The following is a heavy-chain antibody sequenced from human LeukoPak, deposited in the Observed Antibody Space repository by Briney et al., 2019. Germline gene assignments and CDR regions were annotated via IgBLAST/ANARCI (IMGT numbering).Heavy chain of an antibody. Sequence: GGSLRLSCAASGFTSSSYSMNWVRQAPGKGLEWVSSISSSSSYIYYADSVKGRFTISRDNAKNPLYLQMNSLRAEDTAVYYCARLATYYYDSSGYYHDYWGQGTLVTVSS. CDR3: ARLATYYYDSSGYYHDY. CDR2: ISSSSSYI. CDR1: GFTSSSYS. J-gene: IGHJ4*02. D-gene: IGHD3-22*01. V-gene: IGHV3-21*01.